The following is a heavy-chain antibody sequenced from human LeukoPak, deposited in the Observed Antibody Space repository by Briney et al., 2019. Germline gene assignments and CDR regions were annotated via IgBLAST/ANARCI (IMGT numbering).Heavy chain of an antibody. CDR1: GGSISSYY. D-gene: IGHD6-19*01. Sequence: PSETLSLTCTVSGGSISSYYWSWIRQPPGKGLEWIGYIYYSGGTNYNPSLKSRVTISVDTSKNQFSLKLSSVTAADTAVYYCARVAVGKQLAPTYYYYMDVWGKGTTVTVSS. J-gene: IGHJ6*03. V-gene: IGHV4-59*01. CDR3: ARVAVGKQLAPTYYYYMDV. CDR2: IYYSGGT.